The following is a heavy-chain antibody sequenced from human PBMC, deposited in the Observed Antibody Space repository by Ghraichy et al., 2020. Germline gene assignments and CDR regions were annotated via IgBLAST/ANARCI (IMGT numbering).Heavy chain of an antibody. Sequence: LSLTCAASGFTFSSYGMHWVRQAPGKGLEWVVVISYDGSNKYYVDSVKGRFTISRDNSKNTLYLQMNSLRAEDTAMYYCAKAESGSYYGYFDYWGQGTLVTVSS. CDR2: ISYDGSNK. CDR1: GFTFSSYG. D-gene: IGHD1-26*01. V-gene: IGHV3-30*18. J-gene: IGHJ4*02. CDR3: AKAESGSYYGYFDY.